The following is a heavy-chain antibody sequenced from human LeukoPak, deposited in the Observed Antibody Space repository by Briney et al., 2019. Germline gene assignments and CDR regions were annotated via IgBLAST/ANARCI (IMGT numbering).Heavy chain of an antibody. D-gene: IGHD6-19*01. Sequence: SETLSLTCAVYGGSFSGYYWSWIRQPPGEGLEWIGEINHSGSTNYNPSLKSRVTISVDTSKNQFSLKLSSVTAADTAVYYCARGQHRSTYSSGWYRSEYYFDYWGQGTLVTVSS. V-gene: IGHV4-34*01. CDR1: GGSFSGYY. CDR3: ARGQHRSTYSSGWYRSEYYFDY. J-gene: IGHJ4*02. CDR2: INHSGST.